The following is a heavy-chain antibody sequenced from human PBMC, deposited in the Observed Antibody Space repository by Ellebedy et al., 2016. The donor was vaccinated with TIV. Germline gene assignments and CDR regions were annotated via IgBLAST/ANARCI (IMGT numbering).Heavy chain of an antibody. CDR2: INSDGSST. V-gene: IGHV3-74*01. CDR3: ARDGGGGSNYYFDY. CDR1: GFTFSSYW. Sequence: GGSLRLSXAASGFTFSSYWMHWVRQAPGKGLVWVSRINSDGSSTSYADSVKGRFTISRDNAKNTLYLQMNSLRAEDTAVYYCARDGGGGSNYYFDYWGQGTLVTVSS. D-gene: IGHD4/OR15-4a*01. J-gene: IGHJ4*02.